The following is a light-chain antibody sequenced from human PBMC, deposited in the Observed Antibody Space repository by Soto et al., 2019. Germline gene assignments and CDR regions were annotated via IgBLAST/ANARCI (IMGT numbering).Light chain of an antibody. V-gene: IGKV1-33*01. CDR1: QDIQNY. Sequence: DIQMTQSPSSLSASVGDRVTSTCKASQDIQNYINWYQHTPGKAPKLLIFDASNLQPGVASRFSGRASGTDFFLTIISLHPEDFATYFCQQHHNFPYTFGQGTKLDIK. CDR3: QQHHNFPYT. J-gene: IGKJ2*01. CDR2: DAS.